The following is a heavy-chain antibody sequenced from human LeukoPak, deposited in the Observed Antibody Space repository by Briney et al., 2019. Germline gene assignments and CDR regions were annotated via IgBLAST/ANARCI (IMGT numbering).Heavy chain of an antibody. Sequence: SETLSLTCTVSGGSISSSSYYWGWIRQPPGKGLEWIGEINHSGSTNYNPSLKSRVTISVDTSKNQFSLKLSSVTAADTAVYYCARRRRNCSSTSCYTDWFDPWGQGTLVTVSS. V-gene: IGHV4-39*07. CDR3: ARRRRNCSSTSCYTDWFDP. CDR2: INHSGST. D-gene: IGHD2-2*02. J-gene: IGHJ5*02. CDR1: GGSISSSSYY.